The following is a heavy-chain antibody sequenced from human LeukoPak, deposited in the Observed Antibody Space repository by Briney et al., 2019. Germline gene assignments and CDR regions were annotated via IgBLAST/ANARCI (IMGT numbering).Heavy chain of an antibody. Sequence: SETLSLTCAVSGDSISSSNWWSWVRQPPGKGLEWIGEIYHSGSTNYNPSLKSRVTISVDKSKNQFSLRLRSVTAADTAVYYCARETVTTACFDFWGQGTLVTVSS. CDR2: IYHSGST. V-gene: IGHV4-4*02. J-gene: IGHJ4*02. CDR1: GDSISSSNW. D-gene: IGHD1-1*01. CDR3: ARETVTTACFDF.